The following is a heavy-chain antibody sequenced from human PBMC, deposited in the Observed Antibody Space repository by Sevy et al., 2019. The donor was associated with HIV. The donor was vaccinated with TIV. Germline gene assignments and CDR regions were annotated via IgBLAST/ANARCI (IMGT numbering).Heavy chain of an antibody. CDR1: GFTVSSNY. Sequence: GGSLRLSCAASGFTVSSNYMIWVRQAPGKGLEWVSVIYSGGNTYYADSVKGRFTISRDNSKNTLYLQMNRMRAEDTAVYYCARGHTMITYWGQGTLVTVSS. J-gene: IGHJ4*02. CDR2: IYSGGNT. V-gene: IGHV3-53*01. CDR3: ARGHTMITY. D-gene: IGHD3-16*01.